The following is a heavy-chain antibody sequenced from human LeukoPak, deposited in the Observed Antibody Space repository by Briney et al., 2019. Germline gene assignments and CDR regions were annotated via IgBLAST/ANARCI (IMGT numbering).Heavy chain of an antibody. V-gene: IGHV3-15*01. CDR2: IKSKRDGGTT. J-gene: IGHJ4*02. CDR1: GFTFSNGW. D-gene: IGHD3-22*01. Sequence: GGSLRLSCAVSGFTFSNGWMSWVRQAPGKGLEWVGRIKSKRDGGTTDYAAPVNGRFTISRDDSKNTLYLQMNSLKTEDTAVYYCTTENTYNSIGLLNYWGQGTLVTVSS. CDR3: TTENTYNSIGLLNY.